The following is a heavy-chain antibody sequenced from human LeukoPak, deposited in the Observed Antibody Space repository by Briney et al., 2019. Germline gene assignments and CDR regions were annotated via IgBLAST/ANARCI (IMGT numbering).Heavy chain of an antibody. CDR2: IRGGGGSA. Sequence: GGSLRLSCTASGFTFSAYAMMWVRQAPGEGPVWVSAIRGGGGSAFFADSVKGRFTISRDNSKYTLFLQMNSLRAEDTAVYYCARDPNGDYIGAFDMWGPGTMVTVSS. CDR3: ARDPNGDYIGAFDM. V-gene: IGHV3-23*01. CDR1: GFTFSAYA. D-gene: IGHD4-17*01. J-gene: IGHJ3*02.